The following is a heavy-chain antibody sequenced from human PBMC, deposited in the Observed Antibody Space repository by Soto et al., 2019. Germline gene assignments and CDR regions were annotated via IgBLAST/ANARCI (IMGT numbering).Heavy chain of an antibody. CDR3: AIDHHRYSGYDYVDY. Sequence: QVQLVESGGGLVKPGGSLRLSCVASGFTFSDYYMSWIRQAPGKGLEWVSYISSSSSYTNYADSVKGRFTISRDNAKNSLYLQMNSLRAEDTAVYYCAIDHHRYSGYDYVDYWGQGTLATVSS. CDR1: GFTFSDYY. J-gene: IGHJ4*02. V-gene: IGHV3-11*05. D-gene: IGHD5-12*01. CDR2: ISSSSSYT.